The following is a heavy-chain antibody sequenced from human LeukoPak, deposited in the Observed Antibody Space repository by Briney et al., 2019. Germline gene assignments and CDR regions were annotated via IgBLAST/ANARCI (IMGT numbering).Heavy chain of an antibody. D-gene: IGHD5-12*01. J-gene: IGHJ4*02. V-gene: IGHV3-11*06. CDR2: ISSSSSYT. CDR3: ARLGWATAPLDY. Sequence: GGSLRLSCAASGFTLSDYYMSWIRQASGKGLEWVSYISSSSSYTNYADSVKGRFTISRDNAKNSLYLQMNSLRAEDTAVYYCARLGWATAPLDYWGQGTLVTVSS. CDR1: GFTLSDYY.